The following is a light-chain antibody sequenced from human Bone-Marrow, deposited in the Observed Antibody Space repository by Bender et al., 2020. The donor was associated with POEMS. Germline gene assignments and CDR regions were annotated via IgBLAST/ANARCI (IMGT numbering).Light chain of an antibody. CDR2: DVT. V-gene: IGLV2-14*03. J-gene: IGLJ3*02. Sequence: QSALTQPASVSGSPGQSITISCTGTSMDIGAYTFVSWYQHHPGKAPKLLIFDVTNRPPGISNRFSGSKSGITASLTISGLQAEDEADYYCSSYTAYTTLVFGGGTKVTVL. CDR3: SSYTAYTTLV. CDR1: SMDIGAYTF.